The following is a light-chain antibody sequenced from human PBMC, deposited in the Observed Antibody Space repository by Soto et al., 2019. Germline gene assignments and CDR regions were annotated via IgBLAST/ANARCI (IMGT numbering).Light chain of an antibody. CDR1: SSDVGGYNY. CDR3: NSYASGNSPVL. J-gene: IGLJ2*01. CDR2: GVS. V-gene: IGLV2-14*03. Sequence: QSALTQPASLSGSPGQSITISCTGTSSDVGGYNYVSWYQQHPGKAPRLMIYGVSNRPLGVSYRFSGSKSRNTASLTISGLQSEDEADYYCNSYASGNSPVLFGGGTKLTVL.